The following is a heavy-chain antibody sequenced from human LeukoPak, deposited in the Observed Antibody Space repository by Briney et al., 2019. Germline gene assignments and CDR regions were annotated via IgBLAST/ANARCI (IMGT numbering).Heavy chain of an antibody. Sequence: GGSPRLSCAASGFTFSSFGKHWVRQAPGKGLEWVAVIWYDGSNKYYADSVKGRFTISRDNSKNTLFVQVNSLRVDDTAVYYCAKSDYYGSGTPDYWGQGTLVTVSS. D-gene: IGHD3-10*01. V-gene: IGHV3-33*06. CDR1: GFTFSSFG. J-gene: IGHJ4*02. CDR3: AKSDYYGSGTPDY. CDR2: IWYDGSNK.